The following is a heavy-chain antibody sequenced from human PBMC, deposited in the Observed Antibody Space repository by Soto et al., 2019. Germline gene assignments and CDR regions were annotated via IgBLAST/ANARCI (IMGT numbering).Heavy chain of an antibody. V-gene: IGHV3-21*01. CDR2: ISSNSAYI. Sequence: LRLSCAASGFTFRSFTMNWVRRAPGKGLEWVSTISSNSAYIYYTDALRGRFTISRDNAKNSLHLQMNSLRAEDTAVYYCTRDASRDSSARGWFDPWGPGTLVTVSS. J-gene: IGHJ5*02. CDR1: GFTFRSFT. D-gene: IGHD6-13*01. CDR3: TRDASRDSSARGWFDP.